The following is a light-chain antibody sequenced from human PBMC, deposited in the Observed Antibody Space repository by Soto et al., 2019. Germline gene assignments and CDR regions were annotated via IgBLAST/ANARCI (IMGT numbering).Light chain of an antibody. CDR1: SSDVGGYNY. CDR2: DVT. J-gene: IGLJ1*01. CDR3: SSYTSSSTPYV. Sequence: QSVLTQPASVSGSPAQSITISCTGTSSDVGGYNYVSWYQQHPVKAPKLMIYDVTNRPSGVSDRFSGSKSGNTASLTISGLQAENEANYYCSSYTSSSTPYVSGTGTKVTVL. V-gene: IGLV2-14*01.